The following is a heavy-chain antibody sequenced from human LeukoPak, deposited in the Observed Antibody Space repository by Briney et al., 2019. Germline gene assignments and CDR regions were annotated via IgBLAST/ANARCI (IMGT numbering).Heavy chain of an antibody. V-gene: IGHV3-21*01. CDR1: GFTFSSYS. D-gene: IGHD6-19*01. CDR2: ISSSSSYI. Sequence: KPGGSLRLSCAASGFTFSSYSMNWVRRAPGKGLEWVSSISSSSSYIYYADSVKGRFTISRDNAKNSLYLQMNSLRAEDTAVYYCASSGWYYFDYWGQGTLVTVSS. J-gene: IGHJ4*02. CDR3: ASSGWYYFDY.